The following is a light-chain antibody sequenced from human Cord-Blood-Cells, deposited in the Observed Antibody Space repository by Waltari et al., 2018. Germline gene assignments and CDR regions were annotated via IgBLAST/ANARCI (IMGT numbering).Light chain of an antibody. CDR1: SGSIASNY. J-gene: IGLJ3*02. CDR3: QSYDSSNWV. V-gene: IGLV6-57*03. CDR2: EDH. Sequence: NFMLTQPHSVSESPGKTVTISCTRSSGSIASNYVQWYQQRPGSAPTTVIYEDHQRPSGVPDRFSGSIDSSSNSASLTFSGLKTEDEADYYCQSYDSSNWVFGGGTKLTVL.